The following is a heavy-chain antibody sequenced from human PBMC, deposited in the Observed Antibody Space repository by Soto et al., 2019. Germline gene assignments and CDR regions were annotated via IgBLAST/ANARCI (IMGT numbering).Heavy chain of an antibody. Sequence: PGGSLRLSCAASGFTFSSYSMNWVRQAPGKGLEWVSSISSSSSYIYYADSVKGRFTISRDNAKNSLYLQMNSLRAEDTAVYYCARDLSRFGESPVFDYWGQGTLVTV. CDR2: ISSSSSYI. D-gene: IGHD3-10*01. CDR3: ARDLSRFGESPVFDY. J-gene: IGHJ4*02. V-gene: IGHV3-21*01. CDR1: GFTFSSYS.